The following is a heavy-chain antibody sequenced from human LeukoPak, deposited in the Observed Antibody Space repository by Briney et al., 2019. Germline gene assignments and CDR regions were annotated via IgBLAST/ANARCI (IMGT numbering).Heavy chain of an antibody. CDR1: GGTFSSYA. CDR2: IIPIFGTA. V-gene: IGHV1-69*13. J-gene: IGHJ3*02. Sequence: VKVSCKASGGTFSSYAISWVRQAPGQGLEWMGGIIPIFGTANYVQKFQGRVTITADESTSTAYMELSSLRSEDTAVYYCARVHTKLKASPADIWGQGTMVTVSS. CDR3: ARVHTKLKASPADI. D-gene: IGHD1-7*01.